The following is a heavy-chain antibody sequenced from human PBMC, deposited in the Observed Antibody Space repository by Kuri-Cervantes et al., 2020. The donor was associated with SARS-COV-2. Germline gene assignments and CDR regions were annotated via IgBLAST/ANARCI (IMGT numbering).Heavy chain of an antibody. V-gene: IGHV4-59*01. CDR2: IYYSGGT. Sequence: GSLRLSCTVSGGSISSYYWSWIRQPPGKGLEWIGYIYYSGGTNYNPSLKSRVTISVDTSKNQFSLKLSSVTAADTAVYYCARHDYWGQGTLVTVSS. CDR3: ARHDY. CDR1: GGSISSYY. J-gene: IGHJ4*02.